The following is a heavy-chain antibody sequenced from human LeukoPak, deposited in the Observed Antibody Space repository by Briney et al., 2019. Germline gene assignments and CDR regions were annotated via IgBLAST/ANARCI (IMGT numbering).Heavy chain of an antibody. CDR3: ARRRSSSCFDY. V-gene: IGHV4-59*08. D-gene: IGHD6-13*01. CDR2: IYYNGNT. Sequence: TPSETLSLTCTVSAGSLNSHYWASIRQPPGQGLEWIGYIYYNGNTNYTPSLKSRVTISVDTSKNQFSLKLSSVTAADTAVYYWARRRSSSCFDYWGQGTLVTVSS. CDR1: AGSLNSHY. J-gene: IGHJ4*02.